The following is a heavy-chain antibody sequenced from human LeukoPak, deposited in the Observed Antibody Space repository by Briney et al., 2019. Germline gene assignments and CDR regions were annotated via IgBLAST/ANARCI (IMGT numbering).Heavy chain of an antibody. Sequence: SETLSLTCTVSGGSISSYYWSWIRQPAGKGLEWIGRIYTSGSTNYNPSLKSRVTMSVDTSKNQFSLKLSSVTAADTAVYYCARDIGNYDILTGYYYYFDYWGQGTLVTGSS. V-gene: IGHV4-4*07. CDR2: IYTSGST. CDR3: ARDIGNYDILTGYYYYFDY. D-gene: IGHD3-9*01. J-gene: IGHJ4*02. CDR1: GGSISSYY.